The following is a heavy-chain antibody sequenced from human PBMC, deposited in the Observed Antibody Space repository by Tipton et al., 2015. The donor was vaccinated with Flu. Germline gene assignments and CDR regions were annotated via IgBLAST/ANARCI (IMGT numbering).Heavy chain of an antibody. CDR1: GYSISSGYY. J-gene: IGHJ3*02. Sequence: TLSLTCTVSGYSISSGYYWGWIRQPPGKGLEWIGRIYTSGSTNYNPSLKSRVTMSVDTSKNQFSLKLSSVTAADTAVYYCARDFTDGAFDIWGQGTMVTVSS. V-gene: IGHV4-38-2*02. CDR3: ARDFTDGAFDI. CDR2: IYTSGST.